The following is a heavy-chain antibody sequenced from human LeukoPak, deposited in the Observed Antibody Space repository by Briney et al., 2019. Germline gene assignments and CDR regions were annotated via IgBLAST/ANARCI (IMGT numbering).Heavy chain of an antibody. CDR3: ATNVIGWGLKGFDP. CDR2: FDPEDGET. Sequence: ASVKVSCKVSGYTLTELSMHWVRQAPGKGLEWMGGFDPEDGETIYAQKFQGRVTMTEDTSTDTAYMELSSLRSEDTAVYYCATNVIGWGLKGFDPWGQGTLVTVSS. V-gene: IGHV1-24*01. D-gene: IGHD1-26*01. J-gene: IGHJ5*02. CDR1: GYTLTELS.